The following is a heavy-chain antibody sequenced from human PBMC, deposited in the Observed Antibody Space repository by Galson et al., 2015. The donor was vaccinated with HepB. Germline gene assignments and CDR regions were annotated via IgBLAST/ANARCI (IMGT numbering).Heavy chain of an antibody. CDR3: ARETSGWAYYFDY. CDR1: GGSISSGSYF. V-gene: IGHV4-39*01. J-gene: IGHJ4*02. Sequence: SETLSLTCTVSGGSISSGSYFWGWIRQPPGKGLEWIGSIYYSGGTYYNPSLKSRVTISVDTSNNRFSLNLSSVTAADTAVYSCARETSGWAYYFDYWGQGILVTVSS. D-gene: IGHD6-19*01. CDR2: IYYSGGT.